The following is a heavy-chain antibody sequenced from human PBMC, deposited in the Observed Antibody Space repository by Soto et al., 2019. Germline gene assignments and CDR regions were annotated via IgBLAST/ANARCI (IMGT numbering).Heavy chain of an antibody. J-gene: IGHJ6*02. CDR2: IVPLFGTA. Sequence: QVQLVQSGAEVRKPGSSVKVSCQASGDTFSSDAINWVRQVPGQGLEWMGRIVPLFGTATYAQKFQGRVTMTADRSTNTAYMDMRILTSDDSAVYYCAWNVTMVLGLLIGSDHGLEVRGQGTTVSVYS. CDR1: GDTFSSDA. V-gene: IGHV1-69*06. D-gene: IGHD3-10*01. CDR3: AWNVTMVLGLLIGSDHGLEV.